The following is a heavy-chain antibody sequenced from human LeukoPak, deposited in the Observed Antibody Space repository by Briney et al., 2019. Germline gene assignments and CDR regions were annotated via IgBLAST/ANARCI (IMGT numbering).Heavy chain of an antibody. V-gene: IGHV3-30*02. J-gene: IGHJ5*02. CDR3: AKDSTYDSSGYFWFDP. Sequence: GGSLRLSCAASGFTFSSYGMHWVRQAPGKGLEWVAFIQYDGSNKYYADSVKGRFTISRDNSKNTLYLQMNSLRAEDTALYYCAKDSTYDSSGYFWFDPWGQGTLVTVSS. CDR2: IQYDGSNK. CDR1: GFTFSSYG. D-gene: IGHD3-22*01.